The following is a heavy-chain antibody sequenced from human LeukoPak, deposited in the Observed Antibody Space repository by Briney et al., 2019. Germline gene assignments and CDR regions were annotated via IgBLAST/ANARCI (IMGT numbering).Heavy chain of an antibody. CDR2: ICYSGST. CDR3: ARGGDLGYCSSTSCSNWFDP. D-gene: IGHD2-2*01. V-gene: IGHV4-59*01. J-gene: IGHJ5*02. CDR1: GGSISSYY. Sequence: SETLSLTCTVSGGSISSYYWSWIRQPPGKGLEWIGYICYSGSTNYNPSLKSRVTISVDTSKNQFSLKLSSVTAADTAVYYCARGGDLGYCSSTSCSNWFDPWGQGTLVTVSS.